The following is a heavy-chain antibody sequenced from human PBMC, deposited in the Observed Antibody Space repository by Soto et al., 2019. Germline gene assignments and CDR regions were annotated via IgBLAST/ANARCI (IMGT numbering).Heavy chain of an antibody. D-gene: IGHD6-19*01. CDR2: TYFRSKWYN. J-gene: IGHJ4*02. CDR1: GDSVSRNSAA. V-gene: IGHV6-1*01. CDR3: ARSLPSAVAIDY. Sequence: SQTLSLTCAISGDSVSRNSAAWYWIRQSPSRGLEWLGRTYFRSKWYNDYAVSVKSRITINPDTSKNQFSLQLNSVTPEDTAVYYCARSLPSAVAIDYWGQGTLVTVSS.